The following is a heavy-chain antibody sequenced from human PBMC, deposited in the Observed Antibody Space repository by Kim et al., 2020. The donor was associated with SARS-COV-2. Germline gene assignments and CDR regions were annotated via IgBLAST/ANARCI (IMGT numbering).Heavy chain of an antibody. J-gene: IGHJ6*03. V-gene: IGHV3-49*02. Sequence: VKGRFTISRDDSKSIAYLQMNSLKTEDTAVYYCTRKEWEHSIYYYYYMDVWGKGTTVTVSS. CDR3: TRKEWEHSIYYYYYMDV. D-gene: IGHD1-26*01.